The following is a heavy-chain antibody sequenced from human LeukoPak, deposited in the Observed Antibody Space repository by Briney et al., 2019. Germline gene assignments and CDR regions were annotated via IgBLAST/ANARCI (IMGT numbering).Heavy chain of an antibody. CDR2: IYYSGST. CDR1: GGSIGSYY. V-gene: IGHV4-59*01. CDR3: ARLTTVTFNWFDP. Sequence: SETLSLTCTVSGGSIGSYYWSWIRQPPGKGLEWIGYIYYSGSTNYNPSLKSRVTISVDTSKNQFSLKLSSVTAADTAVYYCARLTTVTFNWFDPWGQGTLVTVSS. J-gene: IGHJ5*02. D-gene: IGHD4-11*01.